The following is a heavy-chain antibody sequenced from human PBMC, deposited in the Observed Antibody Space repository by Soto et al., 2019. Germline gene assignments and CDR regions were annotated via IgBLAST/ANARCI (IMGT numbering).Heavy chain of an antibody. J-gene: IGHJ1*01. Sequence: QVQLVESGGGVVQPGRSLRLSCAASGFTFSSYGMHWVRQAPGKGLEWVAVISYDGSDKYYADSVKGRFTISRDNSNNKLNLQMDSLRAEDTAVYDCANGVGVATTSFQHWGQGSLVTVSS. D-gene: IGHD2-15*01. V-gene: IGHV3-30*18. CDR3: ANGVGVATTSFQH. CDR1: GFTFSSYG. CDR2: ISYDGSDK.